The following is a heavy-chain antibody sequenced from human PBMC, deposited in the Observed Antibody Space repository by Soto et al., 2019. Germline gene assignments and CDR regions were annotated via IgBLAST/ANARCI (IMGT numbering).Heavy chain of an antibody. D-gene: IGHD2-15*01. CDR1: GGSISGYY. J-gene: IGHJ4*02. Sequence: SETLSLTCTVSGGSISGYYWSWLRQPPGKGLEWIGYIYHSGSTYYNPSLKSRVTISVDRSKNQFSLKLSSVTAADTAVYYCARGQVVAAQHWGQGTLVTVSS. V-gene: IGHV4-59*12. CDR2: IYHSGST. CDR3: ARGQVVAAQH.